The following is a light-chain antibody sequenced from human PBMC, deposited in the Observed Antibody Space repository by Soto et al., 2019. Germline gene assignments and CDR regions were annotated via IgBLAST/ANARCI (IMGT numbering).Light chain of an antibody. Sequence: QSLLTQPPSVSGAPGQRVTISCTGSSSNIGAGYDVHWYQQLPGKAPKLLIYGNDNRPSGVPERFSGSKSGTSASLAITGLRADDEADYYCQSYGSSSSAHLVFGNGTKVT. CDR1: SSNIGAGYD. J-gene: IGLJ1*01. CDR2: GND. V-gene: IGLV1-40*01. CDR3: QSYGSSSSAHLV.